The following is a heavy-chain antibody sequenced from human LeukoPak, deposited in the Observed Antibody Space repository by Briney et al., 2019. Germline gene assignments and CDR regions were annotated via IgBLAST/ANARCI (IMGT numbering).Heavy chain of an antibody. Sequence: GGSLRLSCAASGFTFSSYAMSWVRQAPGKGLEWVSSISSSSSYIYYADSVKGRFTISRDNAKNSLYLQMNSLRAEDTAVYYCARDLGPITMVRGADRFDYWGQGTLVTVSS. V-gene: IGHV3-21*01. CDR3: ARDLGPITMVRGADRFDY. J-gene: IGHJ4*02. CDR1: GFTFSSYA. CDR2: ISSSSSYI. D-gene: IGHD3-10*01.